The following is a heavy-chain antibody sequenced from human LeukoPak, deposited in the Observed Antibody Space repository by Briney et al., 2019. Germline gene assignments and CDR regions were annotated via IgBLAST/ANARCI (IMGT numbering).Heavy chain of an antibody. J-gene: IGHJ3*02. V-gene: IGHV4-39*07. D-gene: IGHD3-22*01. CDR1: GGSISSGSYY. CDR3: AREIHYDSSGQRTLHAFDM. Sequence: SETLSLTCTVSGGSISSGSYYWGWIRQPPGKGLEWIGSIYRTGSTDYNPSLKSRVTISVDTSKNLFSLNLTSVTAADTAVYFCAREIHYDSSGQRTLHAFDMWGQGTMVTVSS. CDR2: IYRTGST.